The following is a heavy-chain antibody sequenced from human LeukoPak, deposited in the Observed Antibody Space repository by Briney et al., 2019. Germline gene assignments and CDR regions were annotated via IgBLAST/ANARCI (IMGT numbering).Heavy chain of an antibody. CDR3: ARVPPFITVVRGVIIQPAPPDV. V-gene: IGHV4-34*01. Sequence: PGGSLRLSCAASGFTFSNAWMSWVRQPPGKGLEWIGEINHSGSTSYKSSLKSRVTISIDTSKNQFSLKLSSVTAADTAVYYCARVPPFITVVRGVIIQPAPPDVWGQGTTVTVSS. J-gene: IGHJ6*02. CDR1: GFTFSNAW. CDR2: INHSGST. D-gene: IGHD3-10*01.